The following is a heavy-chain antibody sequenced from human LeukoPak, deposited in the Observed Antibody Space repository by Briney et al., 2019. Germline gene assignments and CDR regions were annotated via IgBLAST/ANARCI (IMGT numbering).Heavy chain of an antibody. CDR3: ATLKRGYSYIFDY. J-gene: IGHJ4*02. D-gene: IGHD5-18*01. Sequence: GASVKVSCKVSGYALTELSMHWVRQAPGKGLEWMGGFDPEDGETIYAQKFQGRVTMTEDTSTDTAYMELSSLRSEDTAVYYCATLKRGYSYIFDYWGQGTLVTVSS. CDR2: FDPEDGET. V-gene: IGHV1-24*01. CDR1: GYALTELS.